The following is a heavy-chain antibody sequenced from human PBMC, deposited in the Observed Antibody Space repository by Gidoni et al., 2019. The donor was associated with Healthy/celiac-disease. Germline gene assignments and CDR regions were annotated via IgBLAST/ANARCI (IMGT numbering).Heavy chain of an antibody. CDR2: ISWNSGSI. Sequence: EVQLVESGGGLVQPGRSLRLSCAASGFTFAAYAMHWVRQAPGKGLEWVSGISWNSGSIGYADSVKGRFTISRDNAKNSLYLQMNSLRAEDTALYYCAKGQDGYSSGWLFDYWGQGTLVTVSS. D-gene: IGHD6-19*01. CDR3: AKGQDGYSSGWLFDY. V-gene: IGHV3-9*01. J-gene: IGHJ4*02. CDR1: GFTFAAYA.